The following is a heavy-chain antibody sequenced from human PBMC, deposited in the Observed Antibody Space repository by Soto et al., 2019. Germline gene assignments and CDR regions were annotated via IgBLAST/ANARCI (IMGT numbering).Heavy chain of an antibody. Sequence: SETLSLTCAVYGGSFSGYYWSWIRQPPGKGLEWIGEINHSGSTNYNPSLKSRVTISVDTSKNQFSLKLSSVTAADTAVYYCARGTQSSSNRIFDYWGQGTLVTVSS. CDR3: ARGTQSSSNRIFDY. CDR2: INHSGST. D-gene: IGHD6-13*01. V-gene: IGHV4-34*01. CDR1: GGSFSGYY. J-gene: IGHJ4*02.